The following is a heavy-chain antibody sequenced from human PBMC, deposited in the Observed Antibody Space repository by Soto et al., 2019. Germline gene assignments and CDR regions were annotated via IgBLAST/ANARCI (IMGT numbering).Heavy chain of an antibody. CDR1: GFTFSNAW. Sequence: PGGSLRLSCAASGFTFSNAWMNWVRQAPGKGLEWVGRIKSKTDGGTADYAAPVKGRFTISRDDPKNTLYLQMNSLKTEDTAVYYCTTGLGDYQIFDYWGQGTLVTVSS. V-gene: IGHV3-15*07. CDR3: TTGLGDYQIFDY. J-gene: IGHJ4*02. D-gene: IGHD4-17*01. CDR2: IKSKTDGGTA.